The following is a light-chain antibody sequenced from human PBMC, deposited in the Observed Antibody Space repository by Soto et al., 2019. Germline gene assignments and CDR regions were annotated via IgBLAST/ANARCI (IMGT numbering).Light chain of an antibody. CDR3: ATWDDSLSGHYV. CDR1: SSNIGSNY. Sequence: SVLTQPPSASGTPGQSVTISCSGSSSNIGSNYVCWYQHLPGTSPELLIYSNNQRPSGVPDRFSGSKSGTSASLAISGLRSEDEADYYCATWDDSLSGHYVFGTGSKVTVL. V-gene: IGLV1-47*02. CDR2: SNN. J-gene: IGLJ1*01.